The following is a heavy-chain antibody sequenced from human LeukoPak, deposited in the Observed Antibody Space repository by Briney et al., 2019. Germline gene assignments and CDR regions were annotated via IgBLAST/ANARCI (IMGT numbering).Heavy chain of an antibody. CDR2: AYTSGST. V-gene: IGHV4-4*07. J-gene: IGHJ4*02. Sequence: SETLSLTCTVSGAPISNYYWSWIRQPAGKGLEWIGRAYTSGSTNYNPSFRSRVTMSVDKSKNQLSLKLTSVTAADTAVYYCAGRDYWGQGTLVTVSS. CDR1: GAPISNYY. CDR3: AGRDY.